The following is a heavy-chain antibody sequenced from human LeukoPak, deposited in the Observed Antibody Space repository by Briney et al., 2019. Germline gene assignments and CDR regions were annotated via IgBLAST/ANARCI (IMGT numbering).Heavy chain of an antibody. CDR3: ARGRYSGTYLSYFDY. J-gene: IGHJ4*02. V-gene: IGHV5-51*01. CDR1: GYSLTSFW. D-gene: IGHD1-26*01. Sequence: GESLKISCKGSGYSLTSFWIARVRPMPGKGLEWMGIIYPGDSDTRYSPSFEGQVTFSADKSISTAYLQWSSLKASDTAMYYCARGRYSGTYLSYFDYWAQGTLVTVSS. CDR2: IYPGDSDT.